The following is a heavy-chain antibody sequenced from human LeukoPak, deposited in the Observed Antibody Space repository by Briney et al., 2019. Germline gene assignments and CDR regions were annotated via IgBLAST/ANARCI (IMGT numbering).Heavy chain of an antibody. D-gene: IGHD2-21*02. CDR1: GYTFTSYG. V-gene: IGHV1-18*01. Sequence: ASVKVSCKASGYTFTSYGISWVRQAPGQGLEWVGWISAYNGNTNYAQKLQGRVTMTTDTSTSTAYMELRSLRSDDTAVYYCARGRSLAYCGGDCYSSFDPWGQGTLVTVSS. CDR3: ARGRSLAYCGGDCYSSFDP. J-gene: IGHJ5*02. CDR2: ISAYNGNT.